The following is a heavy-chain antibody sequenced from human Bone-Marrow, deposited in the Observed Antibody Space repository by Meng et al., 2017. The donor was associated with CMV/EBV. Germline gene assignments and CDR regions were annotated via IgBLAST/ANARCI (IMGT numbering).Heavy chain of an antibody. Sequence: SETLSLTCTVSGNSISSSIYYWGWIRQPPGKGLEWIGTIHYSGSTYYNPSLKSRVTISVDTSKNQFSLKLSSVTAADTAVYYCARGSQLLGYFQHWGQGTLVTVSS. CDR2: IHYSGST. D-gene: IGHD2-2*01. V-gene: IGHV4-39*07. CDR3: ARGSQLLGYFQH. J-gene: IGHJ1*01. CDR1: GNSISSSIYY.